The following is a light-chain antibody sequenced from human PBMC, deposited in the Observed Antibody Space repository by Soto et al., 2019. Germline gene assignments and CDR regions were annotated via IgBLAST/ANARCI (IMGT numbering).Light chain of an antibody. V-gene: IGKV3-11*01. Sequence: NVLTQSPATLSLSPGERATLSCRASQSVSSYLAWYQQKPGQAPRLLIYDASNRATGIPARFSGSGSGTDFTLTISSLEPEDFAVYYCQQRSNWPPLLTFGGGTKVEIK. CDR2: DAS. CDR1: QSVSSY. J-gene: IGKJ4*01. CDR3: QQRSNWPPLLT.